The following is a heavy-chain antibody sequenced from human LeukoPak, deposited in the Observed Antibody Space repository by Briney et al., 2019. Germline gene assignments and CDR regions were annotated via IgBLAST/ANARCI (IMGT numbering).Heavy chain of an antibody. CDR1: GGSISSYY. Sequence: SETLSLTCTVSGGSISSYYWSWIRQPPGKGLEWIGYIYYSGSTNYNPSLKSRVTISVDTSKNQFSLKLSSVTAADTAVYYCARFAPPRGQWLERGLDYWGQGTLSPSP. V-gene: IGHV4-59*01. CDR3: ARFAPPRGQWLERGLDY. J-gene: IGHJ4*02. D-gene: IGHD6-19*01. CDR2: IYYSGST.